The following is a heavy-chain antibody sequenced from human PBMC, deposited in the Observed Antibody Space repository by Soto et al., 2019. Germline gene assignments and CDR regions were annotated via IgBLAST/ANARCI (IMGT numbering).Heavy chain of an antibody. D-gene: IGHD3-3*01. V-gene: IGHV1-3*01. J-gene: IGHJ5*02. CDR2: INAGNGNT. CDR1: GYTFTSYA. CDR3: ARDKEYYDFWSGFGWFDP. Sequence: ASVKVSCKASGYTFTSYAMHWVRQAPGQRLEWMGWINAGNGNTKYSQKFQGRVTITRDTSASTAYMELSSLRSEDTAVYYCARDKEYYDFWSGFGWFDPWGQGTLVTVSS.